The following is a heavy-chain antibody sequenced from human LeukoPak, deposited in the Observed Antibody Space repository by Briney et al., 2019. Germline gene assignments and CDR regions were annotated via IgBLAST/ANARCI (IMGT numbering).Heavy chain of an antibody. J-gene: IGHJ4*02. CDR3: ATETNGRHYDC. Sequence: PGGSLRLSCTASGLTFSTSGFNWVRQAPGKGLEWVASIGPTGSDRYHADSIKGRFTISRDNANNSLYLQMNSLRAEDTAVYYCATETNGRHYDCWGQGTLLTVSS. CDR2: IGPTGSDR. V-gene: IGHV3-21*06. D-gene: IGHD1-14*01. CDR1: GLTFSTSG.